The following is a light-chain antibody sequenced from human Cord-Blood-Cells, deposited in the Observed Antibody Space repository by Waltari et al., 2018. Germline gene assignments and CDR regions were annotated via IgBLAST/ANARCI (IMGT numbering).Light chain of an antibody. V-gene: IGKV1-33*01. J-gene: IGKJ3*01. CDR1: QDISNY. CDR2: DAS. CDR3: QQYDNLPFP. Sequence: DIQMTQSPSSLSASVGDRVAITCQASQDISNYLNWYQQKPGKAPKLLIYDASNLETGVPSRFSGSGAVTDFTVTISNLQPEDISIYYCQQYDNLPFPFGPGTKVDIK.